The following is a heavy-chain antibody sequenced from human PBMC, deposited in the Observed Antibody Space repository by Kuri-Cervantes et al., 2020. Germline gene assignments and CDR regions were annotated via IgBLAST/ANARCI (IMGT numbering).Heavy chain of an antibody. CDR1: GYTFTRYD. V-gene: IGHV1-8*01. D-gene: IGHD3-10*01. CDR2: MNPNRGNT. CDR3: ARESIGSWIKGRYYYYYYGMDV. Sequence: ASVKVSCKVSGYTFTRYDSNWVRQATGQGLEWMGWMNPNRGNTSYAQKFQGRVTMTRNTTISTADMALSSLRSEDTAVYYCARESIGSWIKGRYYYYYYGMDVWGQGTTVTVSS. J-gene: IGHJ6*02.